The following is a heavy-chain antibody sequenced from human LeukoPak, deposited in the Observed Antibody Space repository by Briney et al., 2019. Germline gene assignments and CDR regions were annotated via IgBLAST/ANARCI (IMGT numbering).Heavy chain of an antibody. D-gene: IGHD6-13*01. CDR3: VRSGSSWYSGWFDP. V-gene: IGHV3-30*04. CDR2: ISYDGSKK. J-gene: IGHJ5*02. CDR1: GFTFSTYA. Sequence: GGSLRLSCAASGFTFSTYAMHWVRQAPGKGLEWVAVISYDGSKKYYSDSVKGRFTISRDNSKNTLFLQMNSLRAEDTAVYSCVRSGSSWYSGWFDPWGQGTLVTVSS.